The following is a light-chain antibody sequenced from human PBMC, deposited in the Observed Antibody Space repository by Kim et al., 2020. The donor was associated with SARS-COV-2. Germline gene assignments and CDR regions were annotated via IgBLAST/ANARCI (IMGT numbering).Light chain of an antibody. V-gene: IGLV3-1*01. Sequence: GSTERSCSSNCSGDRLGEKYSCCYQQKPGHSPVLFIYQVTKRPSGIPERFSGSNSGNTAPLTIGGTQAMDEADYYCQTWDSITVVFGGGTQLTVL. CDR1: RLGEKY. J-gene: IGLJ2*01. CDR2: QVT. CDR3: QTWDSITVV.